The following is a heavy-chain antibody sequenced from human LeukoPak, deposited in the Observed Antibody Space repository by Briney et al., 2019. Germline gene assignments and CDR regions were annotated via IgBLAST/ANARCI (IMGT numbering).Heavy chain of an antibody. D-gene: IGHD2-2*01. Sequence: GGSLRHSCAASGFTFSSYSMNWVRQAPGKGLEWVSYISSSSSTIYYADSVKGRFTISRDNAKNSLYLQMNSLRAEDTAVYYCARDRHCSSTSCYATTMDVWGQGTTVTVSS. CDR2: ISSSSSTI. CDR3: ARDRHCSSTSCYATTMDV. V-gene: IGHV3-48*01. J-gene: IGHJ6*02. CDR1: GFTFSSYS.